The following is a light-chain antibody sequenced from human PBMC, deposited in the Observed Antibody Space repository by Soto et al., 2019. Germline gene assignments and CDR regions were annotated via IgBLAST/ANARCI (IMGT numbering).Light chain of an antibody. V-gene: IGKV1-5*03. Sequence: DIQMTQSTSTLSGSVGDRVTITCRASQTISSWLAWYQQKPGKAPKLLIYKASTLKSGVPSRFSGSGSGTEFTLTISSLQPGDFATYYCQHYNSYSEAFGQGTKVELK. CDR1: QTISSW. CDR3: QHYNSYSEA. J-gene: IGKJ1*01. CDR2: KAS.